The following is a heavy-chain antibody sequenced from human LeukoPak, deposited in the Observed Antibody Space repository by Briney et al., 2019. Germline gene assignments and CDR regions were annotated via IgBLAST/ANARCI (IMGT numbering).Heavy chain of an antibody. V-gene: IGHV5-51*01. J-gene: IGHJ4*02. CDR3: ARYYSIDQGNLLIDY. CDR1: GYSFTSYW. Sequence: GGSLRLSCKGSGYSFTSYWIGWVRQMPGKGLEWMGIIYPGDSDTRYSPSFQGQVTISADKSISTAYLQWSSLKASDTAMYYCARYYSIDQGNLLIDYWGQGTLVTVSS. CDR2: IYPGDSDT. D-gene: IGHD4-11*01.